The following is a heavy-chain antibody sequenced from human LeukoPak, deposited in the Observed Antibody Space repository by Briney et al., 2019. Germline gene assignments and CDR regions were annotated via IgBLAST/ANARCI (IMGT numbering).Heavy chain of an antibody. Sequence: SETLSLTCTVSGGSISNYYWSWIRQSPGKGLEWIGYIYYSGSTNYNPSLKSRVTISVDTSKNQFSLRLSSVTAADTAVYYCARDSTVTFAFDIWGQGTMATVSS. D-gene: IGHD4-17*01. CDR2: IYYSGST. J-gene: IGHJ3*02. V-gene: IGHV4-59*01. CDR3: ARDSTVTFAFDI. CDR1: GGSISNYY.